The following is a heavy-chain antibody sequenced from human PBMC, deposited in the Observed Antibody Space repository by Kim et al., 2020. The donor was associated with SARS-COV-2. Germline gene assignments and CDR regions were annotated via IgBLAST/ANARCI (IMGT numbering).Heavy chain of an antibody. D-gene: IGHD3-10*01. CDR1: GFTFSSYG. Sequence: GGSLRLSCAASGFTFSSYGMHWVRQAPGKGLEWVAVISYDGSNKYYADSVKGRFTISRDNSKNTLYLQMNSLRAEDTAVYYCAKRSSVGGLWFGEPSFDYWGQGTLVTVSS. CDR3: AKRSSVGGLWFGEPSFDY. CDR2: ISYDGSNK. V-gene: IGHV3-30*18. J-gene: IGHJ4*02.